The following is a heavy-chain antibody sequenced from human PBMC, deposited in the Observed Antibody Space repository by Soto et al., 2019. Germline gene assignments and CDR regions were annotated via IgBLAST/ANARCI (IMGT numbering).Heavy chain of an antibody. J-gene: IGHJ5*02. Sequence: EVQLLESGGGLVQPGGSLRLSCAASGFTFSIYAMSWVRQAPGKGLEWVSGISASGGYTNYADSVEGRFTISRDNSKNTLYLQMDSLRAEDTAIYYCVKDQVSSGCNWFDPWGQGTLVTVSS. CDR3: VKDQVSSGCNWFDP. D-gene: IGHD3-22*01. V-gene: IGHV3-23*01. CDR1: GFTFSIYA. CDR2: ISASGGYT.